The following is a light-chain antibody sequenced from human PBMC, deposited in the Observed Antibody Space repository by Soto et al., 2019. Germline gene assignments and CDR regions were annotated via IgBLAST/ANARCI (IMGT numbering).Light chain of an antibody. J-gene: IGKJ1*01. CDR2: WAS. Sequence: DIVMTQSPDSLAVSLGERATINCKSSQSFLFSSNNKNYLAWYQQKPGQSPKLLIYWASTRESGVPDRFSGSGSGTDFTLTISSLQAADVAVYFCQQYYSPPWTFGPGTKVDI. V-gene: IGKV4-1*01. CDR1: QSFLFSSNNKNY. CDR3: QQYYSPPWT.